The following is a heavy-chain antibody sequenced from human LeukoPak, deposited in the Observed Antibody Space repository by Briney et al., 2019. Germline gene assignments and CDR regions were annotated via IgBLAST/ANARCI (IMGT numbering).Heavy chain of an antibody. CDR3: AKSLYFYDRSNYRYYYYMDV. CDR2: INTNSGAT. CDR1: GYTFTDYF. J-gene: IGHJ6*03. D-gene: IGHD3-22*01. V-gene: IGHV1-2*02. Sequence: ASVKVSCKASGYTFTDYFMQWVRQVPGQGLEWMGWINTNSGATLYAQKFQGRVTMTRDTSSSTVYMELSTLTSDDTAVYYCAKSLYFYDRSNYRYYYYMDVWAAGTTVTVSS.